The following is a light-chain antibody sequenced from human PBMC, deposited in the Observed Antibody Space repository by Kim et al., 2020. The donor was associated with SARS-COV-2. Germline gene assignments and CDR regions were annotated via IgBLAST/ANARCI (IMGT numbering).Light chain of an antibody. J-gene: IGLJ3*02. CDR3: QSYDSSLSGWV. Sequence: WSTISGSGRISNIGAGYDVHWYQQLPGTAPKLLIYGNSNRPSGVPDRFSGSKSGTSASLAITGLQAEDEADYYCQSYDSSLSGWVFGGGTQLTVL. CDR2: GNS. V-gene: IGLV1-40*01. CDR1: ISNIGAGYD.